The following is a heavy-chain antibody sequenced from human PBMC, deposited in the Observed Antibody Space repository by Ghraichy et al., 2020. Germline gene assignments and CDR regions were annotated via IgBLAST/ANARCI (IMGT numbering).Heavy chain of an antibody. D-gene: IGHD3-9*01. Sequence: ASVKVSCKASGFTFNTYDISWVRQAPGQGLEWLGWISAYNGNTNYIQKLQGRVTMTTDTSARTAYMELRSLRSDDTAVYYCATGNYDILTGYSYYFDYWGQGTLVTVSS. CDR1: GFTFNTYD. CDR2: ISAYNGNT. CDR3: ATGNYDILTGYSYYFDY. V-gene: IGHV1-18*04. J-gene: IGHJ4*02.